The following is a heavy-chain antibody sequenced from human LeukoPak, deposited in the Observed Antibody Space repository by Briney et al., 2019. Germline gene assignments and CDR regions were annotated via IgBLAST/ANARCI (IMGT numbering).Heavy chain of an antibody. CDR2: INHSGST. V-gene: IGHV4-34*01. CDR3: ARGRVRIDY. J-gene: IGHJ4*02. CDR1: GGSFSGYY. Sequence: SETLSLTCAVYGGSFSGYYWSWIRQPPGKGLEWIGEINHSGSTNYNPSLKSRVTISVDTSKNQFSLKLSSVTAADTAVDYCARGRVRIDYWGQGTLVTVSS. D-gene: IGHD3-22*01.